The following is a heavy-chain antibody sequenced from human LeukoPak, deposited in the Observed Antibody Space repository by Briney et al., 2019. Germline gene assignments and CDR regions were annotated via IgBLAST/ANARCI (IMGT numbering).Heavy chain of an antibody. J-gene: IGHJ4*02. V-gene: IGHV3-7*01. CDR1: GFTFSSYW. Sequence: SGGSLRLSCAASGFTFSSYWMSWVRQAPGKGLEWVANIKPDGSDNYYVDSVKGRFTVSRDNAKNSLYLQMNSLRAEDTAVYYCRRGYSGYSYWGQGTLVIVSS. D-gene: IGHD5-12*01. CDR2: IKPDGSDN. CDR3: RRGYSGYSY.